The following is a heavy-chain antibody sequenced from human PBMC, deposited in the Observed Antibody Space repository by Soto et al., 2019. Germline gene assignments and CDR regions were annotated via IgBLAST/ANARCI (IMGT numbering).Heavy chain of an antibody. CDR1: GGSFTGYY. CDR2: INYRGST. CDR3: VRGQPHRITIFEVVIRSYDYGMDV. Sequence: QVQLQQWGAGLLKPSETLSLTCAVYGGSFTGYYWTWIRQTPGKGLEWIGEINYRGSTYYNPSLASRITMAVDTSKNQSSLKLSSVTAADTAVYLCVRGQPHRITIFEVVIRSYDYGMDVWGQGTTVTVSS. V-gene: IGHV4-34*01. D-gene: IGHD3-3*01. J-gene: IGHJ6*02.